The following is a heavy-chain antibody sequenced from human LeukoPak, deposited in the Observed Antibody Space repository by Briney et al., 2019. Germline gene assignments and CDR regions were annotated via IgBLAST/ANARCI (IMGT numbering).Heavy chain of an antibody. Sequence: GGSLRLSCAASGFFFNTYWMHWVRQAPGKGLVWVSRINSDGSKTSHADSVKGRFTISRDNAKNTLYLQMNGLRAKDTAVYYCAREGSLEYYFDYWGRGTLVTVSS. D-gene: IGHD3-10*01. CDR3: AREGSLEYYFDY. J-gene: IGHJ4*02. CDR1: GFFFNTYW. CDR2: INSDGSKT. V-gene: IGHV3-74*01.